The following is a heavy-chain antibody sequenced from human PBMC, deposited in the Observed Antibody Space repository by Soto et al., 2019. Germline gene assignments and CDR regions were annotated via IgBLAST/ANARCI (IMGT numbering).Heavy chain of an antibody. J-gene: IGHJ4*02. Sequence: SETLSLTCTISGGSISVYYWSWIRQSPGQGLEWIGYFYDSGSPYYNPSLKTRVTISADTSKNQISLKLTSATAADTAVYFCARGVGSSPPRYWGRGTLVTVSS. CDR2: FYDSGSP. CDR3: ARGVGSSPPRY. V-gene: IGHV4-59*01. CDR1: GGSISVYY. D-gene: IGHD3-9*01.